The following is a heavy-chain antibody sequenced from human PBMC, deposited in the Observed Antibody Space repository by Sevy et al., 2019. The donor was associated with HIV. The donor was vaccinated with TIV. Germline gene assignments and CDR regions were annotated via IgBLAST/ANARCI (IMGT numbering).Heavy chain of an antibody. Sequence: SETLSLTCTVSGGSINSYFWTWVRQPPGKGLEWIGYISYNGNTNYNPSLKSRVTISVDTSKNQFSLRLRSVTAADTAVYYCARHGYYDSGGYFLAYFDYWGQGTLVTVSS. CDR1: GGSINSYF. D-gene: IGHD3-22*01. J-gene: IGHJ4*02. CDR2: ISYNGNT. V-gene: IGHV4-59*08. CDR3: ARHGYYDSGGYFLAYFDY.